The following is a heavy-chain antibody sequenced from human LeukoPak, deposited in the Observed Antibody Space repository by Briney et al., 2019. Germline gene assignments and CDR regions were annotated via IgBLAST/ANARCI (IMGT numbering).Heavy chain of an antibody. CDR3: ASFPRADYDSSAQPWEADY. CDR2: MNPNSGNT. D-gene: IGHD3-22*01. V-gene: IGHV1-8*01. Sequence: ASVKVSCKASGYTFTSYDINWVRQATGQGLEWMGWMNPNSGNTGYAQKFQGRVTMTRNTSISTAYMELSSLRSEDTAVYYCASFPRADYDSSAQPWEADYWAREPWSPSPQ. J-gene: IGHJ4*02. CDR1: GYTFTSYD.